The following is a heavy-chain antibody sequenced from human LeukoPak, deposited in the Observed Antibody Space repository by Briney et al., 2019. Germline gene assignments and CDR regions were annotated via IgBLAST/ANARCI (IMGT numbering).Heavy chain of an antibody. Sequence: GGSLRLSCAASGFTFRIYSMNWVRQAPGKGLEWVSYISSSSSTIYYADSVKGRFTISRDNAKNSLYLQMNSLRAEDTALYYCAKEPITSMPARPLDYWGQGTLVTVSS. CDR1: GFTFRIYS. CDR3: AKEPITSMPARPLDY. J-gene: IGHJ4*02. D-gene: IGHD6-6*01. V-gene: IGHV3-48*04. CDR2: ISSSSSTI.